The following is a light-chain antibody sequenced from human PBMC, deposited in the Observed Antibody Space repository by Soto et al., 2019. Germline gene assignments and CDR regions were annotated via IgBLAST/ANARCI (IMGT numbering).Light chain of an antibody. CDR1: SSNIGAGYD. V-gene: IGLV1-40*01. J-gene: IGLJ1*01. CDR2: GNS. CDR3: QSYDSSLSVYV. Sequence: QSVLTQPPSVSGAPGQRVTISSTGSSSNIGAGYDVHWYQQLPGTAPKLLIYGNSNRPSGVPDRFSGSKSGTSASLAITGLQAEDEADYYCQSYDSSLSVYVFGTGTKLTVL.